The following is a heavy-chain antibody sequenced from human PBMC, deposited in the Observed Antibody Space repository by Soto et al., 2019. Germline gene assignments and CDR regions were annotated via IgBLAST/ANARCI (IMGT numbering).Heavy chain of an antibody. CDR3: AKWILRPTARSNLMDV. CDR1: GYSFTSYW. J-gene: IGHJ6*02. D-gene: IGHD2-2*03. CDR2: IDPSDSYT. V-gene: IGHV5-10-1*01. Sequence: GESLKISCKGSGYSFTSYWMSWVRQMPGKGLEWMGRIDPSDSYTNYSPSFQGHVTISADKSISTAYLQWSSLKASDTAVYYCAKWILRPTARSNLMDVWGQGTTVTVSS.